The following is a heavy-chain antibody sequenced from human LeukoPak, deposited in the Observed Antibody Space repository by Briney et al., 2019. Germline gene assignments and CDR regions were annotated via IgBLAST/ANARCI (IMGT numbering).Heavy chain of an antibody. CDR2: ISYDGGDQ. J-gene: IGHJ4*02. CDR1: GFTFSSYG. D-gene: IGHD6-13*01. Sequence: PGRSLRLSCAASGFTFSSYGMHWVRQAPGKGLEWVALISYDGGDQFYEDSVKGRFTISRDISKNTLYLQMNSLRAEDTAVYYCAKGLPHSVRWYYFDYWGQGTLVTVSS. V-gene: IGHV3-30*18. CDR3: AKGLPHSVRWYYFDY.